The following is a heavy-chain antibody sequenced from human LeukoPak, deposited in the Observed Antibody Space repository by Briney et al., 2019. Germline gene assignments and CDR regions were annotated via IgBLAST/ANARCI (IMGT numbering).Heavy chain of an antibody. CDR1: GGSISSYY. D-gene: IGHD3-22*01. CDR3: ARQMVYYYDSSGNDAFDI. Sequence: SETLSLTCTVSGGSISSYYWSWIRQPPGKGLEWIGYIYISGSTNYNPSLKSRVTISLDTSKNQFSLKLSSVTAADTAVYYCARQMVYYYDSSGNDAFDIWGQGTMVTVSS. V-gene: IGHV4-4*09. CDR2: IYISGST. J-gene: IGHJ3*02.